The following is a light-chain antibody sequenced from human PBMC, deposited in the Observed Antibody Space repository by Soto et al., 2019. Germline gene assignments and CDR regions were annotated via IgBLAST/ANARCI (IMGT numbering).Light chain of an antibody. J-gene: IGLJ2*01. Sequence: QSALTQPPSASGSPGQSVTISCKGTYSDVGDSNYVSWYQQHPGKAPKLVIYEVTQRPSGVPDRFSGSRSENTASLTVSRLQAEDEADYYCSSNVVGTNLKIFGGGTKLTVL. CDR2: EVT. V-gene: IGLV2-8*01. CDR1: YSDVGDSNY. CDR3: SSNVVGTNLKI.